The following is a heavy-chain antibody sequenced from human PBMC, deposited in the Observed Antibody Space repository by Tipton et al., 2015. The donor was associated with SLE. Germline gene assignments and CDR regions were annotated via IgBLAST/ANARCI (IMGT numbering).Heavy chain of an antibody. V-gene: IGHV4-39*07. Sequence: TLSLTCTVSGGSISSSSYYWGWIRQPPGKGLEWIGEINHIGSSNYNPSLKSRVTISLDTSKNQFSLRLTSVTAADTAVYYCARAHLPTTYVYWGQGTLVTVSS. J-gene: IGHJ4*02. CDR2: INHIGSS. D-gene: IGHD1-7*01. CDR3: ARAHLPTTYVY. CDR1: GGSISSSSYY.